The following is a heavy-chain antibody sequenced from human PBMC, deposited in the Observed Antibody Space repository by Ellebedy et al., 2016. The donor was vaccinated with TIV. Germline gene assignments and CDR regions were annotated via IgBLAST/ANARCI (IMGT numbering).Heavy chain of an antibody. D-gene: IGHD6-19*01. Sequence: PGGSLRLSCAASGFTFSGYWMHWVRQAPGKGLVWVSRIKSDGSSTGYADYADSVKGRFTISRDNAKNTLYLQLSSLRDEDTAVFYCVRVMWPVPGPVDPFDYWGQGTPVTVSS. V-gene: IGHV3-74*01. CDR1: GFTFSGYW. CDR2: IKSDGSST. CDR3: VRVMWPVPGPVDPFDY. J-gene: IGHJ4*02.